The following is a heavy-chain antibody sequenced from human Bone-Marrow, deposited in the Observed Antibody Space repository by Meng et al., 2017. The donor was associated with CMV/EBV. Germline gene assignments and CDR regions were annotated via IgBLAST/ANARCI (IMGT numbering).Heavy chain of an antibody. J-gene: IGHJ4*02. Sequence: GESLKISCAASGFTFSSYSMNWVRQAPGKGLEWVSSISSSSSYIYYADSVKGRFTISRDNAKNSLYLQMNSLRAEDTAVYYCARDGAFYVLRYYFDYWGQGTLVTVSS. CDR2: ISSSSSYI. CDR1: GFTFSSYS. V-gene: IGHV3-21*01. CDR3: ARDGAFYVLRYYFDY. D-gene: IGHD3-3*01.